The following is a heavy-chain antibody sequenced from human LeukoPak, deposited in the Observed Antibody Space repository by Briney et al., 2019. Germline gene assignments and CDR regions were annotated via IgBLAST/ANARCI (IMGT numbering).Heavy chain of an antibody. CDR2: IGGRGGST. Sequence: ETLSLTCAVYGGSFSGYYWSWIRQPPGKGPEWVSAIGGRGGSTYYADSLGGRFTISRDNSKDMVYLQMNSLKVEDTATYYCGKEGGAWGQGTKVTVSS. CDR1: GGSFSGYY. CDR3: GKEGGA. J-gene: IGHJ5*02. V-gene: IGHV3-23*01. D-gene: IGHD3-16*01.